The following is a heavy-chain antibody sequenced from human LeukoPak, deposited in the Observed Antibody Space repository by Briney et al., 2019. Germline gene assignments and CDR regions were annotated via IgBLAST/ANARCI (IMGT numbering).Heavy chain of an antibody. Sequence: GGSLRLSCAASGNYWMHWVRQAPGKGLVWVSHINSDGSWTSYADSVKGRFTISKDNAKNTVYLQMNSPRAEDTAVYYCVSFYETYWGWGTLVTVSS. V-gene: IGHV3-74*01. CDR1: GNYW. CDR3: VSFYETY. D-gene: IGHD2/OR15-2a*01. CDR2: INSDGSWT. J-gene: IGHJ4*02.